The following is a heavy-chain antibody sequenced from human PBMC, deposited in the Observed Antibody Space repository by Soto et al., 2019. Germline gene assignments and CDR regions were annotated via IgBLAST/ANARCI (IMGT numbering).Heavy chain of an antibody. D-gene: IGHD6-6*01. V-gene: IGHV4-59*08. CDR1: GGSISSYY. J-gene: IGHJ6*03. Sequence: SETLSLTCTVSGGSISSYYWSWIRQPPGKGLEWIGYIYYSGSTNYNPSLKSRVTISVDTSKNQFSLKLSSVTAADTAVYYCARRGGSSSSFFDYYYYYMDVWGKGTTVTVSS. CDR2: IYYSGST. CDR3: ARRGGSSSSFFDYYYYYMDV.